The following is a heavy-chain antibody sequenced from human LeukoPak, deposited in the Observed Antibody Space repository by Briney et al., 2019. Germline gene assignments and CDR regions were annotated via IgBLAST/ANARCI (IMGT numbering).Heavy chain of an antibody. CDR2: IYYSGST. CDR3: ARRGGYYGSGSYYGD. Sequence: SETLSLTCTVSGVSISSSNSYWGWIRQPPGKGLEWIGSIYYSGSTYYNPSLKSRVTISVDTSKNQFSLKLSSVTAADTAVYYCARRGGYYGSGSYYGDWGQGTLVTVSS. J-gene: IGHJ4*02. CDR1: GVSISSSNSY. D-gene: IGHD3-10*01. V-gene: IGHV4-39*01.